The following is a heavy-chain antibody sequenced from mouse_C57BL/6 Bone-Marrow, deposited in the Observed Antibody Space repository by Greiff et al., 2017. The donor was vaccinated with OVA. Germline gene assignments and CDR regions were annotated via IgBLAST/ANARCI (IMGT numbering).Heavy chain of an antibody. V-gene: IGHV5-6*01. J-gene: IGHJ1*03. Sequence: EVQGVESGGALVKPGGSLKLSCAASGFTFSSYGLSWVRQTPDKRLEWVPTISSGGSYTYYPDSVKGRFTISRDNAKNTLYLQMSSLKSEDTAMYNCARHGAPYWYLDVWGTGTTVTVSS. CDR3: ARHGAPYWYLDV. CDR2: ISSGGSYT. CDR1: GFTFSSYG.